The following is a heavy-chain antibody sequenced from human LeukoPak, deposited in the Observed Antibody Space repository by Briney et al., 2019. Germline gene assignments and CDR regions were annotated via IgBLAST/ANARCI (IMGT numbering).Heavy chain of an antibody. V-gene: IGHV1-18*01. J-gene: IGHJ4*02. D-gene: IGHD6-13*01. CDR1: GYTFTSYG. CDR3: ARDFTPRIAAAGTSFDY. Sequence: ASVKVSCKASGYTFTSYGISWVRQAPGQGLEWMGWISAYNGNTNYAQKLQGRVTMTTDTSTSTAYMELRSLRSDDTAVYYCARDFTPRIAAAGTSFDYWGQGTLVTVSS. CDR2: ISAYNGNT.